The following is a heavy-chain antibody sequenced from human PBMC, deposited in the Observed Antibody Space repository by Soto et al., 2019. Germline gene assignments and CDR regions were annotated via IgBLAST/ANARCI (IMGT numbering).Heavy chain of an antibody. Sequence: ASVKVSCKASGYTFTSYGISWVRQAPGQGLEWMGWISAYSGNTNYAQKLQGRVTMTTDTSTSTAYMELRSLRSDDTTVYYCARDGGDCSGGSCYAASYYYGMDVWGQGTTVTVSS. D-gene: IGHD2-15*01. CDR2: ISAYSGNT. V-gene: IGHV1-18*04. CDR1: GYTFTSYG. CDR3: ARDGGDCSGGSCYAASYYYGMDV. J-gene: IGHJ6*02.